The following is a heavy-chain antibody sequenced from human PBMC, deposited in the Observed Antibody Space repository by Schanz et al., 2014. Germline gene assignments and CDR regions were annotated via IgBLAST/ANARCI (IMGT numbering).Heavy chain of an antibody. J-gene: IGHJ3*02. Sequence: EVKLLESGGTLVRPGGSLRLSCVASGFTFSNYWMHWVRQAPGKGLVWVSRINGDGSRTAYADSVKGRFTISRDNAKNTLYLQMNSLRAEDTAVYYCAKSDAFDIWGQGTLVTVSS. CDR3: AKSDAFDI. CDR2: INGDGSRT. V-gene: IGHV3-74*02. CDR1: GFTFSNYW.